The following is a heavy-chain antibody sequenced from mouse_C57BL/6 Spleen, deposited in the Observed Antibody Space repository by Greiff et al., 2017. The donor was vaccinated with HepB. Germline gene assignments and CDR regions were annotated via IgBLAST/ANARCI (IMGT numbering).Heavy chain of an antibody. CDR1: GFTFSDYY. D-gene: IGHD1-1*01. Sequence: EVMLVESEGGLVQPGSSMKLSCTASGFTFSDYYMAWVRQVPEKGLEWVANINYDGSSTYYLDSLKSRFIISRDNAKNILYLQMSSLKSEDTATYYCARYYLWYFDVWGTGTTVTVSS. V-gene: IGHV5-16*01. CDR3: ARYYLWYFDV. CDR2: INYDGSST. J-gene: IGHJ1*03.